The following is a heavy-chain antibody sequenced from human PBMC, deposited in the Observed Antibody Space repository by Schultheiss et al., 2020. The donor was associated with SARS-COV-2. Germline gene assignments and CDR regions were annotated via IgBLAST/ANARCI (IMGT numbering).Heavy chain of an antibody. V-gene: IGHV4-30-4*08. Sequence: SETLSLTCTVSGGSISSGGYYWSWIRQHPGKGLEWIGYIYHSGSTYYNPSLKSRVTISVDRSKNQFSLKLSSVTAADTAVYYCARDDYYDSSGYSVLWGQGTLVTVSS. CDR1: GGSISSGGYY. J-gene: IGHJ4*02. CDR3: ARDDYYDSSGYSVL. CDR2: IYHSGST. D-gene: IGHD3-22*01.